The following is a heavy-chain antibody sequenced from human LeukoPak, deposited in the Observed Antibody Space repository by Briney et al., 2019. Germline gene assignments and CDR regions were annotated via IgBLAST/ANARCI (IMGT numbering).Heavy chain of an antibody. Sequence: GASVKVSCKASGYTFTRHYIRWVRQAPGQGLEWMGIINPSGGSTSYAQKFQGRVTLTRDTSTSTVYMELSSLRSEDTAVYYCARERGVAVAGEGVDPWGQGTLVTVSS. CDR1: GYTFTRHY. CDR3: ARERGVAVAGEGVDP. V-gene: IGHV1-46*01. D-gene: IGHD6-19*01. J-gene: IGHJ5*02. CDR2: INPSGGST.